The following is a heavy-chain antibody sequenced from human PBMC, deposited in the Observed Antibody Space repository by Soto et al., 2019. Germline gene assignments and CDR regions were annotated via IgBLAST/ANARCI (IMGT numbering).Heavy chain of an antibody. V-gene: IGHV4-39*01. CDR1: GGSISSSSYY. Sequence: SETLSLTCTVSGGSISSSSYYWGWIRQPPGKGLEWIGSIYYSGSTYYNPSLKSRVTISVDTSKNQFSLKLSSVTAADTAVYYCARHDNIVVVVAAKSGDDNPNWFDPWGQGTLVTVSS. CDR2: IYYSGST. CDR3: ARHDNIVVVVAAKSGDDNPNWFDP. D-gene: IGHD2-15*01. J-gene: IGHJ5*02.